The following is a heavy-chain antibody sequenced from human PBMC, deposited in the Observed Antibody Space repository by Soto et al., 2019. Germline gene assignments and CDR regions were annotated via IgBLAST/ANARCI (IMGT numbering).Heavy chain of an antibody. CDR1: GGTFSTYT. V-gene: IGHV1-69*02. Sequence: ASVKVSCKASGGTFSTYTITWVRQAPGQGLEWMGRIIPIIGIINYAQKFQGRATIRADKFTGTAYMELSRLRSDDTAVYYCARGYSSSSGLSLVIDYWGQGTLVTVSS. D-gene: IGHD6-6*01. CDR2: IIPIIGII. J-gene: IGHJ4*02. CDR3: ARGYSSSSGLSLVIDY.